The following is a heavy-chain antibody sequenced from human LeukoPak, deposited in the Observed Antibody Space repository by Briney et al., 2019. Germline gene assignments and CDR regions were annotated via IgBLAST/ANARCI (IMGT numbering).Heavy chain of an antibody. Sequence: ASVKVSCKASGYTFTGYYMRWVRQAPGQGLEWMGWIKADSGGTNYAQRFQGRVTMTRDTSISTAYMDLSRLRSDDTAVYHCATSGYPYNAFDIWGQGTMVTVSS. CDR2: IKADSGGT. CDR3: ATSGYPYNAFDI. J-gene: IGHJ3*02. V-gene: IGHV1-2*02. D-gene: IGHD3-22*01. CDR1: GYTFTGYY.